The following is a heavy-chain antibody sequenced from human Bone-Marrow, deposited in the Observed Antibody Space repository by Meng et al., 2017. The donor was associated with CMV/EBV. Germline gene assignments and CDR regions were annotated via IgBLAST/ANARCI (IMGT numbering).Heavy chain of an antibody. Sequence: GGSLRLSCAASGFTFSSYSMNWVRQAPGKGLEWVAVISYDGSNKYYADSVKGRFTISRDNSKNTLYLQMNSLRAEDTAVYYCASEIKNGITGTTLNYWGQGTLVSVSS. CDR3: ASEIKNGITGTTLNY. CDR2: ISYDGSNK. D-gene: IGHD1-20*01. CDR1: GFTFSSYS. V-gene: IGHV3-30*03. J-gene: IGHJ4*02.